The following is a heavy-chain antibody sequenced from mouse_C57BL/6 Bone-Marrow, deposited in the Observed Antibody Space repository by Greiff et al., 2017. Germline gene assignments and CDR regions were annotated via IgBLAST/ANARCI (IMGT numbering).Heavy chain of an antibody. CDR1: GFTFSSYA. Sequence: EVKVEESGEGLVKPGGSLKLSCAASGFTFSSYAMSWVRQTPEKRLEWVAYISSGGDYIYYADTVKGRFTISRDNARNTLYLQMSSLKSEDTAMYYCTYYGSSYWYFEGWGTGTTVTVSS. CDR2: ISSGGDYI. D-gene: IGHD1-1*01. J-gene: IGHJ1*03. CDR3: TYYGSSYWYFEG. V-gene: IGHV5-9-1*02.